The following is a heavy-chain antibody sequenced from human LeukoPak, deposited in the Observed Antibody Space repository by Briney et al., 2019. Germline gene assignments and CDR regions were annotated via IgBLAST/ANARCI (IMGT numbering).Heavy chain of an antibody. Sequence: ASVKVSCKASGYIFTSYNMYWVRQAPGQGLEWMGIINSSGGSTNYAQKFQGRVTITRNTSISTAYMELSSLRSEDTAVYYCARGLRALLSVGATPPPSFDYWGQGTLVTVSS. CDR3: ARGLRALLSVGATPPPSFDY. V-gene: IGHV1-46*01. J-gene: IGHJ4*02. D-gene: IGHD1-26*01. CDR1: GYIFTSYN. CDR2: INSSGGST.